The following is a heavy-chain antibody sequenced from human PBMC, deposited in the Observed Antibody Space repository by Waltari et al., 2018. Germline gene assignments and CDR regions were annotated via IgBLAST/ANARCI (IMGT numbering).Heavy chain of an antibody. CDR1: GFNFNIYW. CDR3: VRGATIAFDN. V-gene: IGHV3-7*01. D-gene: IGHD5-12*01. Sequence: EVNLVESGGGLVQPGGSLSLPCAASGFNFNIYWMIWVRQAPGKGLEWVANIYLDGSEKHYVDSVKGRFTISRDNAKNSLYLQMNSLRAEDTAVYYCVRGATIAFDNWGQGTLVTVSS. J-gene: IGHJ4*02. CDR2: IYLDGSEK.